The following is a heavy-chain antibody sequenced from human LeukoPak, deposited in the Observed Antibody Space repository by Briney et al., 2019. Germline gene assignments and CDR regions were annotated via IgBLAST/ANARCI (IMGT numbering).Heavy chain of an antibody. CDR1: GFTFSRYW. CDR2: IKQDGSEK. Sequence: GGSLRLSCAASGFTFSRYWMSWVRQAPGKGLEWVANIKQDGSEKYYVDSVKGRFTISRDNAENSLFLQMNNLRAEDTAVYYCATHSGWRFDYWGQGTLVTVSS. CDR3: ATHSGWRFDY. V-gene: IGHV3-7*03. J-gene: IGHJ4*02. D-gene: IGHD6-19*01.